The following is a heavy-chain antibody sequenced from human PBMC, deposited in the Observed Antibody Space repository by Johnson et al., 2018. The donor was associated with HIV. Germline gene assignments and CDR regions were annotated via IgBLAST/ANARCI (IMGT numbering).Heavy chain of an antibody. CDR2: VSYDGSVK. D-gene: IGHD1-26*01. CDR3: ARDICQGWELLTDAFDI. V-gene: IGHV3-30*04. J-gene: IGHJ3*02. CDR1: GFTFSSYA. Sequence: QVQLVESGGGVVQPGRSLRLSCAASGFTFSSYAMHWVRQAPGKGLEWVALVSYDGSVKYYADSVKGRFIISRDNSKNTLYLQMNSLRPEDTAVYYCARDICQGWELLTDAFDIWGQGTMVTVFS.